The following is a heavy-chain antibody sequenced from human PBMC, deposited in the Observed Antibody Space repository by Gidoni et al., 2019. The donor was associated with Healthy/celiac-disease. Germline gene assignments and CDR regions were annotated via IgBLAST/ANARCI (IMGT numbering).Heavy chain of an antibody. V-gene: IGHV3-11*01. D-gene: IGHD5-18*01. CDR3: AREIKRGYSYGTFDY. Sequence: QVQLVESGGGLVKPGGSQRLSCAASGFTFRYYYMSWIRQAPGKGLEWVSYISSSGSTIYYADSVKGRFTISRDNAKNSLYLQMNSLRAEDTAVYYCAREIKRGYSYGTFDYWGQGTLVTVSS. J-gene: IGHJ4*02. CDR1: GFTFRYYY. CDR2: ISSSGSTI.